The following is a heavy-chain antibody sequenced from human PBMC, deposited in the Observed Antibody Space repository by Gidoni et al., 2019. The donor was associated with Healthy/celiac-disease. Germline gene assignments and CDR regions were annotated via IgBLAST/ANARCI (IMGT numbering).Heavy chain of an antibody. CDR3: AHGLSIAAAGTGGIAVAGRENWFDP. CDR1: GFSLSTSGVG. V-gene: IGHV2-5*01. CDR2: INWNYDK. Sequence: QITLKESGPTLVKPTQTLTPTCTFPGFSLSTSGVGVGWIRQPPGKALEWLALINWNYDKRYSPPLKSRLTITKDTSKNQVVLTMTNMDPVDTATYYCAHGLSIAAAGTGGIAVAGRENWFDPWGQGTLVTVSS. J-gene: IGHJ5*02. D-gene: IGHD6-19*01.